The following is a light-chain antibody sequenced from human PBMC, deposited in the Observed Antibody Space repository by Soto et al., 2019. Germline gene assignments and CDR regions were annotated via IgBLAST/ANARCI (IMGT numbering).Light chain of an antibody. CDR2: G. Sequence: QAVVTQPPSVSGAPGQRVTISCTGSSSNIGAGYPVHWYQQLPGTAPKLLVAGNRPSGVPDRVSVSKSGATASLAITGLQAGDEADYYCQSYDSSLSRRWVFGGGTQLTVL. CDR1: SSNIGAGYP. V-gene: IGLV1-40*03. J-gene: IGLJ3*02. CDR3: QSYDSSLSRRWV.